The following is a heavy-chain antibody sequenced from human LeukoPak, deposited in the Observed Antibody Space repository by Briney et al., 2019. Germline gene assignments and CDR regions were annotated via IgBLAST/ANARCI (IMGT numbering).Heavy chain of an antibody. CDR1: GYALTSYD. CDR2: MNPSSGKT. Sequence: ASVKVSCKASGYALTSYDINWVRQATGQGLEWMGWMNPSSGKTGYAQKFQGRISMTRNTSISTAYMELSSLRSEDTAVYYCARETPSRYFDYWGQGTLVTVSS. V-gene: IGHV1-8*01. D-gene: IGHD4-23*01. CDR3: ARETPSRYFDY. J-gene: IGHJ4*02.